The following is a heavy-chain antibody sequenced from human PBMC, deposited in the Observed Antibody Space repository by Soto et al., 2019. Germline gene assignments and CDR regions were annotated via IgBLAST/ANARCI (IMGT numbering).Heavy chain of an antibody. D-gene: IGHD6-19*01. CDR3: AKDGQTVAGLYYYYGMDV. CDR1: GFTFSSYA. Sequence: EVQLLESGGGLVQPGGSLRLSCAASGFTFSSYAMSWVRQAPGKGLEWVSAISGSGGSTYYADSVKGRFTIPRDNSKNTLYLQMNSLRAEDTAVYYCAKDGQTVAGLYYYYGMDVWGQGTTVTVSS. CDR2: ISGSGGST. J-gene: IGHJ6*02. V-gene: IGHV3-23*01.